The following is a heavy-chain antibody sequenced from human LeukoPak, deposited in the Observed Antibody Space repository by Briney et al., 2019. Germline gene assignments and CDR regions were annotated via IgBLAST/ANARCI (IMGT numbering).Heavy chain of an antibody. V-gene: IGHV3-64*04. D-gene: IGHD6-13*01. CDR2: VSSNGDST. J-gene: IGHJ3*02. Sequence: GGSLRLSCSASGFTFSSYAMHWVRQAPGKGLEYVSVVSSNGDSTYYADSMKGRVTISRDNSKNALFLQMNSLRAEDTAVYYCAKDQGYSSSWYAFDIWGQGTMVTVSS. CDR1: GFTFSSYA. CDR3: AKDQGYSSSWYAFDI.